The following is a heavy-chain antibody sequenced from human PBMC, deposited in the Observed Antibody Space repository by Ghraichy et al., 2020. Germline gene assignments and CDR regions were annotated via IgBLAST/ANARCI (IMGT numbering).Heavy chain of an antibody. D-gene: IGHD2-2*02. V-gene: IGHV3-49*04. CDR3: SRHNTLTSHIDY. J-gene: IGHJ4*02. CDR1: GFTFGDYA. CDR2: IRTKTYDGTT. Sequence: GESLNISCTVSGFTFGDYAMGWVRQAPGKGLEWVGFIRTKTYDGTTEYAASVKGRFTISRDDSKSIAYLQMNSLKSEDTAIYYCSRHNTLTSHIDYWGQGTLVTVSS.